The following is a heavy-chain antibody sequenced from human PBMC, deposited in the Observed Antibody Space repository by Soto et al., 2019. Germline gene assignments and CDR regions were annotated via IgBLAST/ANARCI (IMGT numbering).Heavy chain of an antibody. Sequence: EVQLVESGGGLVPPGGSLRLSCAASGITMNGYWMSWVRQVPGKGLVWVSRIKSDGSVTSYADSVKGRFTISRDNAKNTLYRQMNSLRAEDTAVYYCARSDWFDPWGQGTLVTVSS. CDR1: GITMNGYW. J-gene: IGHJ5*02. CDR2: IKSDGSVT. CDR3: ARSDWFDP. V-gene: IGHV3-74*01.